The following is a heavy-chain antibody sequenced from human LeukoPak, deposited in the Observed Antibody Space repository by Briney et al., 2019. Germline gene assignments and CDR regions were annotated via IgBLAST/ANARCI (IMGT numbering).Heavy chain of an antibody. D-gene: IGHD2/OR15-2a*01. V-gene: IGHV4-38-2*02. CDR1: GFSITSGYY. CDR2: MYHRVST. J-gene: IGHJ5*02. Sequence: SETLSLTCTVSGFSITSGYYWGWVRRPPGKGLEWIGSMYHRVSTLYTPSIRSLTTISVDTSKNQFFLKLTSVTAATTAVFFGARGLGISSPFDPWGPGTLVTVSS. CDR3: ARGLGISSPFDP.